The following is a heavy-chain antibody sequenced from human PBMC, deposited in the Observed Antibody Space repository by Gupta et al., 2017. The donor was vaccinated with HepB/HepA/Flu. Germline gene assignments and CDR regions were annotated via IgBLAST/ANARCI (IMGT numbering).Heavy chain of an antibody. V-gene: IGHV4-28*01. CDR2: ILHSGNT. D-gene: IGHD2-2*01. CDR1: GYSIRRNHL. CDR3: ARMYCSTSCSQGGGFDP. Sequence: QVQLQESGPGLVKPSDTLSLTCAVSGYSIRRNHLWGWIRQPPGKGLEWIGYILHSGNTYYNASLTSRVTMSVDTSKNQFSLKLTSVTAVDTAVYYCARMYCSTSCSQGGGFDPWGQGTLVTVSS. J-gene: IGHJ5*02.